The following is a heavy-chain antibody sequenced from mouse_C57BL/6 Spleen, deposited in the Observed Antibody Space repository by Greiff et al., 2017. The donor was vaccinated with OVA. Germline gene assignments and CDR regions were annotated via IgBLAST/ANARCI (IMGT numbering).Heavy chain of an antibody. Sequence: VQLQQSGAELVRPGTSVKVSCKASGYAFTNYLIEWVKQRPGQGLEWIGVINPGSGGTNYNEKFKGKATLTADTSSSTAYMQLSSLTSEDSAVYFCARSYYSNYEWYFDVWGTGTTVTVSS. CDR1: GYAFTNYL. CDR2: INPGSGGT. J-gene: IGHJ1*03. V-gene: IGHV1-54*01. D-gene: IGHD2-5*01. CDR3: ARSYYSNYEWYFDV.